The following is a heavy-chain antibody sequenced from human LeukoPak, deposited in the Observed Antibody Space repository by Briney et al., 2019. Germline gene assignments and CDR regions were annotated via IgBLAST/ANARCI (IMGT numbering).Heavy chain of an antibody. CDR3: ASSIVVVPAGDY. D-gene: IGHD2-2*01. V-gene: IGHV1-2*02. CDR2: INPNSGGT. CDR1: GYTFTDYY. J-gene: IGHJ4*02. Sequence: ASVKVSCKATGYTFTDYYMHWVRQAPGQGLEWMGWINPNSGGTNYAQKFQGRVTMARDTSISTAYMELSRLRSDDTAVYYCASSIVVVPAGDYWGQGTLVTVSS.